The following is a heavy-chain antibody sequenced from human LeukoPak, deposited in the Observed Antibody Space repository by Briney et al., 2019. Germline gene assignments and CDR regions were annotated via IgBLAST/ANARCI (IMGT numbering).Heavy chain of an antibody. CDR3: AKDYYDILAGYMDV. V-gene: IGHV4-4*07. D-gene: IGHD3-9*01. CDR2: IYTSGST. J-gene: IGHJ6*04. CDR1: GGSISTYY. Sequence: SETLSLTCTVSGGSISTYYWNWIRQPAGKGLEWIGRIYTSGSTNYNPSLKSRVTLSLDTSKNQFSLKLSSVTAADTAVYYCAKDYYDILAGYMDVWGKGTTVTVSS.